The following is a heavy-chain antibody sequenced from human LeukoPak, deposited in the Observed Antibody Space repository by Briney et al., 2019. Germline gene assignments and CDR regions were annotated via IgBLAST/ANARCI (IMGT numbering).Heavy chain of an antibody. J-gene: IGHJ3*02. CDR2: ISGSGGST. CDR1: GFTFSSYA. CDR3: AKDLTMVRRANHKDAFDI. D-gene: IGHD3-10*01. Sequence: PGGSLRLSCAASGFTFSSYAMSWVRQAPGKGLEWVSAISGSGGSTYYADSVKGRFTISRDNSKNTLYLRMNSLRAEDTAVYYCAKDLTMVRRANHKDAFDIWGQGTMVTVSS. V-gene: IGHV3-23*01.